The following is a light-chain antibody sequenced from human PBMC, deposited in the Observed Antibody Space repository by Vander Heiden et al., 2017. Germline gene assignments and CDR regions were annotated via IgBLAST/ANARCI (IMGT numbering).Light chain of an antibody. J-gene: IGLJ3*02. V-gene: IGLV1-40*01. CDR1: SSNIGAGYD. CDR3: QSYDYSLSAWV. CDR2: GNN. Sequence: QSLLTQPPSVSRAPGPTVTISCTGSSSNIGAGYDVHWYQQLPGTAPKLLIYGNNNRPSGVPDRFSGSKSVTSASLAITGLQAEDEADYYCQSYDYSLSAWVFGGGTKLTVL.